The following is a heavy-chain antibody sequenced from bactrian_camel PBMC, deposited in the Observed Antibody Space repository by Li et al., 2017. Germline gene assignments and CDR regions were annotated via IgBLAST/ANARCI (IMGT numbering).Heavy chain of an antibody. Sequence: HVQLVESGGGLVQPGGSLRLSCVGSGFTFSSSWMYWVRQAPGKGLEWVSTINNSGGTTYSADSVKGRFTISKDNAKNTLHLEMNSLRPEDTAMYYCAVSPSWACLLQVGSYSDWGQGTQVTVS. V-gene: IGHV3S1*01. D-gene: IGHD2*01. CDR2: INNSGGTT. CDR1: GFTFSSSW. CDR3: AVSPSWACLLQVGSYSD. J-gene: IGHJ4*01.